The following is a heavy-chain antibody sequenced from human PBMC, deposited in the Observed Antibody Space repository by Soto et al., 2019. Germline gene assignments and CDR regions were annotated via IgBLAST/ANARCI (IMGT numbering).Heavy chain of an antibody. CDR2: INSGASNT. CDR1: GFTFSSSW. CDR3: ARGPSGWFGYDX. Sequence: PGGSLRLSCAASGFTFSSSWMHWVRQAPGKGLVWVSRINSGASNTNYADSVKGRFTISRDNAKNTLYLQMDSLTAEDTAVYYCARGPSGWFGYDXWGQGTLVTVSS. D-gene: IGHD6-19*01. J-gene: IGHJ4*02. V-gene: IGHV3-74*01.